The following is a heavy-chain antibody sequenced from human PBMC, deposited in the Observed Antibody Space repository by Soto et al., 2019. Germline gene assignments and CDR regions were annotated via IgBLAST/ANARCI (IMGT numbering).Heavy chain of an antibody. D-gene: IGHD2-2*01. CDR3: AKDKYCSSTSCYYLFDS. Sequence: GGSLRLSCAASGFTFDDYAMHWVRQAPGKGLEWVSGISWNSGSIGYADSVKGRFTISRDNAKNSLYLQMNSLRAEDTALYYCAKDKYCSSTSCYYLFDSWGQGSLVIVSS. V-gene: IGHV3-9*01. J-gene: IGHJ5*01. CDR1: GFTFDDYA. CDR2: ISWNSGSI.